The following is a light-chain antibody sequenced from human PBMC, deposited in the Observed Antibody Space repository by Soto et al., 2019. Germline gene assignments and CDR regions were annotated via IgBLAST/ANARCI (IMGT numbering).Light chain of an antibody. CDR2: GAS. Sequence: DIQMTQSPPTLSASVGDRVTITCRASQSIRHYLAWYQQMPGKAPKLLIYGASTLQSGVPSRFSGSRSGTEFTLTISSLQPDDFGAYFCQHHNSYSQTFGQGTQVEIK. CDR1: QSIRHY. V-gene: IGKV1-5*01. CDR3: QHHNSYSQT. J-gene: IGKJ1*01.